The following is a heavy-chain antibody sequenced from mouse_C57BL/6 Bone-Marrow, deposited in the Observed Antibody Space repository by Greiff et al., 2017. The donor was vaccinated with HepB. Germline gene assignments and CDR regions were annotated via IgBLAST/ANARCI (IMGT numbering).Heavy chain of an antibody. Sequence: EVQLQQSGPELVKPGASVKISCKASGHTFTDYYMNWVKQSHGKSLEWIGDINPNNGGTSYNQKFKGKPTLTVDKSSSTAYMELRILRSEDSAVYYCARDGGYDDWGTGTTVTVSS. CDR2: INPNNGGT. CDR3: ARDGGYDD. V-gene: IGHV1-26*01. D-gene: IGHD2-2*01. J-gene: IGHJ1*03. CDR1: GHTFTDYY.